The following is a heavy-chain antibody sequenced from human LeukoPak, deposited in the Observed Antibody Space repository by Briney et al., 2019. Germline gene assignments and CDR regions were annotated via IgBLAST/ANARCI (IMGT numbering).Heavy chain of an antibody. J-gene: IGHJ4*02. CDR3: ARALTGTTGLFDY. D-gene: IGHD1-7*01. CDR2: IYYSGST. CDR1: GGSISSGGYY. Sequence: PSETLSLTCTVSGGSISSGGYYWSWIRQHPGKGLEWIGYIYYSGSTYYNPSLKSRVTMSMDTSKNQFSLNLSSVTAADTALYYCARALTGTTGLFDYWGQGTLVTVSS. V-gene: IGHV4-31*03.